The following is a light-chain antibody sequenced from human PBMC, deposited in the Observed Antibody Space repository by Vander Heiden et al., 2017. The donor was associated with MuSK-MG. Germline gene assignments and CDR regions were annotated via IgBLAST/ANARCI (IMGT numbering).Light chain of an antibody. V-gene: IGKV3-15*01. Sequence: EIVMTQSPATLSVSPGERATLSCRASQSVSSNLAWYQQKPGQAPRLLIYGASTRATGIPARFSGSGYGKEFTLTISSRQSEDFAVYYCQQHNNWPPWTFGQGTKVEIK. CDR2: GAS. J-gene: IGKJ1*01. CDR3: QQHNNWPPWT. CDR1: QSVSSN.